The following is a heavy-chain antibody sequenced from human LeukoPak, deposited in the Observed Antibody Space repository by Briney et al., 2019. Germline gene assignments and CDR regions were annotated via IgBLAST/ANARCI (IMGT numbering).Heavy chain of an antibody. CDR2: INPNDGGT. CDR1: GYTFTGYY. D-gene: IGHD3-22*01. Sequence: APVKVSCKASGYTFTGYYIHWVRQAPGQGLEWMGWINPNDGGTNYAQMFQGRVTMTRDTSISTVYMELSRLRSDDTAVYYCARGSHDGSGYYFVDHIDLWGQGSLVTVSS. CDR3: ARGSHDGSGYYFVDHIDL. V-gene: IGHV1-2*02. J-gene: IGHJ4*02.